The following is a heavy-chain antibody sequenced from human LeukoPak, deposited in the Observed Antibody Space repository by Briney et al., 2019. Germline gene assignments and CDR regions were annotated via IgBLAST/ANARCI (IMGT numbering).Heavy chain of an antibody. Sequence: GGSLRLSCAASGFTFSSYNINWVRQAPGKGLEWVSYISISSNTVSYADSVKGRFTISRDNAKNSLYLQMNSLRAEDTAVYYCARCDSSGWYAFDCWGQGTLVTVSS. CDR1: GFTFSSYN. D-gene: IGHD6-19*01. J-gene: IGHJ4*02. V-gene: IGHV3-48*04. CDR2: ISISSNTV. CDR3: ARCDSSGWYAFDC.